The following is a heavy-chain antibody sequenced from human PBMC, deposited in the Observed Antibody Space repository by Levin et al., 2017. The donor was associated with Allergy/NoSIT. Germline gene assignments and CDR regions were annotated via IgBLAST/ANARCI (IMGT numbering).Heavy chain of an antibody. V-gene: IGHV4-39*01. J-gene: IGHJ4*02. D-gene: IGHD6-19*01. CDR1: GGSISSIIYY. CDR3: ARLKGSLSVAVSYYFDY. CDR2: IYYSGTT. Sequence: SETLSLTCTVSGGSISSIIYYWGWIRQPPGKGLEWIGSIYYSGTTYYNPSLKSRVTISVDTSKNQFSLKLSSVTAADTAVYYCARLKGSLSVAVSYYFDYWGQGTLVTVSS.